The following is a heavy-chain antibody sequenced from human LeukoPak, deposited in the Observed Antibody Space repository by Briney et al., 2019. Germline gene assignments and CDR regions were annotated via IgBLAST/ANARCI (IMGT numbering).Heavy chain of an antibody. V-gene: IGHV3-7*04. CDR3: ARDRWFGEPG. CDR1: AFTFSGYW. D-gene: IGHD3-10*01. J-gene: IGHJ4*02. Sequence: GGSLRLSCAASAFTFSGYWMSWVRQAPGKGLEWVAIIKQDGTDKYYVDSVKGRFTISRDNDKNSLYLQMNNLRVEDTAVYYCARDRWFGEPGGGQGTLVTVSS. CDR2: IKQDGTDK.